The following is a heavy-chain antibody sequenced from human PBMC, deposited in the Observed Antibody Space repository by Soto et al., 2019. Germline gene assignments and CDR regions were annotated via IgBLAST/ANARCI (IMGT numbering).Heavy chain of an antibody. CDR2: IIPMFGPA. D-gene: IGHD2-21*02. J-gene: IGHJ6*02. V-gene: IGHV1-69*01. CDR1: GGTFRSHA. CDR3: ARASVVGETGIPGRVDV. Sequence: LQLAQSGAEVKKPGSSVKVSCTASGGTFRSHAISWVRQAPGQGLEWMGGIIPMFGPAKYAPRFQGRVTISADESTRTFYMELKTLRSDDTAVYYCARASVVGETGIPGRVDVWGQGTAVTVSS.